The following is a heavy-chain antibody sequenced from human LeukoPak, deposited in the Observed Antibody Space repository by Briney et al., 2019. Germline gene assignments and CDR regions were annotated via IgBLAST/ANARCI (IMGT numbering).Heavy chain of an antibody. D-gene: IGHD4-17*01. CDR2: IDPSDSYI. J-gene: IGHJ6*02. V-gene: IGHV5-10-1*01. Sequence: GESLKISCKGSGYSFTNYWISWVRQMPGKGLEWMGRIDPSDSYINYSPSFQGHVTISADKSISTAYLQWSSLKASDAAIYYCARVRVTTSLYYYYGFDVWGQGTTVTVSS. CDR1: GYSFTNYW. CDR3: ARVRVTTSLYYYYGFDV.